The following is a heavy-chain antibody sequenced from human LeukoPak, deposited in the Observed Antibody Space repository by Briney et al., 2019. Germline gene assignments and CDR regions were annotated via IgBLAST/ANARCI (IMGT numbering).Heavy chain of an antibody. CDR1: GFTFDEYG. CDR2: INWDGGST. D-gene: IGHD1-26*01. J-gene: IGHJ4*02. Sequence: GGSLRLSCAASGFTFDEYGMSWVRRAPGKGLEWVSSINWDGGSTAYADSVQGRFTISRDNAKNSLHLQIKSLRAEDTALYYCARDSFSGSSLDYWGRGTLVTVSS. CDR3: ARDSFSGSSLDY. V-gene: IGHV3-20*04.